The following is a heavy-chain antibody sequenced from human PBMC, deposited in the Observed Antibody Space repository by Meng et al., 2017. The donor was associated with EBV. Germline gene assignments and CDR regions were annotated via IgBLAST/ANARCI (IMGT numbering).Heavy chain of an antibody. J-gene: IGHJ4*02. D-gene: IGHD6-13*01. Sequence: QVQLVQSGAEVMKPXASATVSCKASGYTFTSYDVIWVRRAPGQGVEWMGWMNPNGGDTGYAQKFQGRVTMTRNTSISTSYMELSSLRSEGTAVYYCARGPGSSWYSFFDYWGQGTRVTVSS. CDR2: MNPNGGDT. CDR3: ARGPGSSWYSFFDY. V-gene: IGHV1-8*01. CDR1: GYTFTSYD.